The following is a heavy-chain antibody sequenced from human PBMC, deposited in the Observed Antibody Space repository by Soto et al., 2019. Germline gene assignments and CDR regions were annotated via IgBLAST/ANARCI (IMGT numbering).Heavy chain of an antibody. J-gene: IGHJ4*02. CDR2: IKQDGSEK. V-gene: IGHV3-7*01. CDR3: ARVVGYYFDY. Sequence: GGSLRLSCAASGFTFSGYWMSWVRQAPGKGLEWVANIKQDGSEKYYVDSVKGRFTISRDNAKNSLYLQMNSLRAEDTAVYYCARVVGYYFDYWGQGTLVTVSS. D-gene: IGHD2-15*01. CDR1: GFTFSGYW.